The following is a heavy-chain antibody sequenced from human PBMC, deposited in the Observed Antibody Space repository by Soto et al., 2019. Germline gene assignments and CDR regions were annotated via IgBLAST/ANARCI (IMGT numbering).Heavy chain of an antibody. V-gene: IGHV3-23*01. Sequence: EVQLLESGGGLVQPGGSLRLSCAASGFTFSTYAMSWVRQAPGKGLEWVSAISGSGDRTFYAESVKGRFTISRDNSKNTLYVQMNSVRAEDTAVDFCAKDSEYSSLVRPSYFDYWGQGTLVTVSS. D-gene: IGHD6-6*01. CDR1: GFTFSTYA. J-gene: IGHJ4*02. CDR2: ISGSGDRT. CDR3: AKDSEYSSLVRPSYFDY.